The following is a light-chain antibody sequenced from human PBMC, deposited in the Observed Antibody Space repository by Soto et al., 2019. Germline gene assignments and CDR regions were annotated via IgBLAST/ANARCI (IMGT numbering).Light chain of an antibody. Sequence: AIRVTLSPSSLSAYTGDRVTITCRASQGISSYLAWYQQKPGKAPKLLIYAASTLQSGVPSRFSGSGSGTDFTLTISCLQSEDFATYYCQQYYSYPRTSGQGAKVDIK. CDR3: QQYYSYPRT. J-gene: IGKJ1*01. CDR2: AAS. V-gene: IGKV1-8*01. CDR1: QGISSY.